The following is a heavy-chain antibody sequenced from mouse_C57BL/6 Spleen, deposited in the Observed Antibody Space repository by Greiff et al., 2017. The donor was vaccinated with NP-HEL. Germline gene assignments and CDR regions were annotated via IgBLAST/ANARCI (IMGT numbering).Heavy chain of an antibody. D-gene: IGHD2-3*01. CDR3: ARDDGYYDYAMDY. Sequence: VQLQQSGAELARPGASVKLSCKASGYTFTSYGISWVKQRTGQGLEWIGEIYPRSGNTYYNEKFKGKATLTADKSSSTAYMELRSLTSEDSAVYFCARDDGYYDYAMDYWGQGTSVTVSS. V-gene: IGHV1-81*01. CDR2: IYPRSGNT. CDR1: GYTFTSYG. J-gene: IGHJ4*01.